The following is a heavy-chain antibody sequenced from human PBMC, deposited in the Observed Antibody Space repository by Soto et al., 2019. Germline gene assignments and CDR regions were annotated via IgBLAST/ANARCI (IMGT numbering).Heavy chain of an antibody. CDR2: INYDGSST. V-gene: IGHV3-74*01. Sequence: EVQLVESGGGLVQPGGSLRLSCAASGFTFSTYWMHWVRQAPGKGLVWVSRINYDGSSTDYADSVKGRFTISRDNANSTLYLQMNTLTAEDTAVYYCTRGPRPTSVGTGAYWGQGTLVTVSS. J-gene: IGHJ4*02. CDR1: GFTFSTYW. D-gene: IGHD3-10*01. CDR3: TRGPRPTSVGTGAY.